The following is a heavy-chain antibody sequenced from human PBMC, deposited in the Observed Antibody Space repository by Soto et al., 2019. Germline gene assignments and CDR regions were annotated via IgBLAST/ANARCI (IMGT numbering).Heavy chain of an antibody. J-gene: IGHJ4*02. V-gene: IGHV1-69*13. CDR2: IIPIFGTA. CDR3: ARDPTNYDSSGYFDY. CDR1: GGTFSSYA. Sequence: AVKVSCKASGGTFSSYAISWVRQAPGQGLEWMGGIIPIFGTANYAQKFQGRVTITADESTSTAYMELSSLRSEDTAVYYCARDPTNYDSSGYFDYWGQGTLVTVSS. D-gene: IGHD3-22*01.